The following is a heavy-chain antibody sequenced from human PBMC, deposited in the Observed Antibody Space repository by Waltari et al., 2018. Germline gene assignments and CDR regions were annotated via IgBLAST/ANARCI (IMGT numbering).Heavy chain of an antibody. J-gene: IGHJ4*02. CDR1: GDSISSSSYY. D-gene: IGHD2-15*01. V-gene: IGHV4-39*01. CDR3: VRHARTTSGGKHFDH. Sequence: QLQLQESRPGLVKASETLSLTCTVSGDSISSSSYYWGWVRQPPGKGLEWIGNMYYSGSTYYNPSLKGRVTISGDTSKSQFSLKLSSVTAADTSMYYCVRHARTTSGGKHFDHWGQGMLVTVSP. CDR2: MYYSGST.